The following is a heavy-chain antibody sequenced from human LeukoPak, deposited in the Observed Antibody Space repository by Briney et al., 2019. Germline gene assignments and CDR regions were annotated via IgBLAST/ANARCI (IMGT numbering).Heavy chain of an antibody. CDR1: GFTFSSYW. D-gene: IGHD3-3*01. V-gene: IGHV3-7*01. J-gene: IGHJ4*02. CDR2: MKQDGSEK. Sequence: PGGSLRLSCAASGFTFSSYWMSWVRQAPGKGLEWVANMKQDGSEKYYVDSVKGRFTIPRDNAKNSLYLQMNSLRAEDTAVYYCARDSEGLLRGAYFDYWGQGTLVTVSS. CDR3: ARDSEGLLRGAYFDY.